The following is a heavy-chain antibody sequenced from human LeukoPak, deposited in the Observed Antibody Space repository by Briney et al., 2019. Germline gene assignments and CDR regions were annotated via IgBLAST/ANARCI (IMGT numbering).Heavy chain of an antibody. CDR1: GFTFTDYY. Sequence: GGSLRLSCAASGFTFTDYYMNWVRQAPGKGLEWVSYISSSGSTIYYADSVKGRFTISRDNAKNSLYLQMNSLRAEDTAVYYCARAGSGRSPDWFDPWGQGTLVTVSS. D-gene: IGHD1-26*01. V-gene: IGHV3-11*04. CDR2: ISSSGSTI. CDR3: ARAGSGRSPDWFDP. J-gene: IGHJ5*02.